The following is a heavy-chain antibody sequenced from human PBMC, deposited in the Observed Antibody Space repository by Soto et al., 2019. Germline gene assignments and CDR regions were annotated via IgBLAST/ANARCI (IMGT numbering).Heavy chain of an antibody. D-gene: IGHD5-12*01. V-gene: IGHV3-33*01. CDR1: GFTFSSYG. CDR3: ARVRTGYSGYEADY. J-gene: IGHJ4*02. Sequence: QVQLVESGGGVVQPGRSLRLSCAASGFTFSSYGMHWVRQAPGKGLEWVAVIWYDGSNKYYADSVKGRFTISRDNSKNTLYLQMNSPRAEDTAVYYCARVRTGYSGYEADYWGQGTLVTVSS. CDR2: IWYDGSNK.